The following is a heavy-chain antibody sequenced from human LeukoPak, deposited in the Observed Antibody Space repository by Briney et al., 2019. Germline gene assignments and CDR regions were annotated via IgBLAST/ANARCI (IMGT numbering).Heavy chain of an antibody. Sequence: QPGGSLRLSCAVSGFSFSNDWMHWVRRAPGKGLLWVSRICADGTTTNYADSVKGRFTISRDNAKNTLYLQMDSLRADDTAVYYCAGTWSFDYWGQGTLVTVSS. CDR2: ICADGTTT. CDR1: GFSFSNDW. V-gene: IGHV3-74*01. CDR3: AGTWSFDY. J-gene: IGHJ4*02. D-gene: IGHD2-15*01.